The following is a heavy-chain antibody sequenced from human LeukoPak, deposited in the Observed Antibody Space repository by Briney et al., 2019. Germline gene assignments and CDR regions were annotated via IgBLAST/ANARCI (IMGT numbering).Heavy chain of an antibody. V-gene: IGHV3-30*02. CDR3: AKDFHDYSNYWYWFDP. CDR1: GFTFSSYG. J-gene: IGHJ5*02. D-gene: IGHD4-11*01. Sequence: GGSLRLXCAASGFTFSSYGMHWVRQAPGKGLEWVAFIRYDGSNKYYADSVKGRFTISRDNSKNTLYLQMNSLRAEDTAVYYCAKDFHDYSNYWYWFDPWGQGTLVTVSS. CDR2: IRYDGSNK.